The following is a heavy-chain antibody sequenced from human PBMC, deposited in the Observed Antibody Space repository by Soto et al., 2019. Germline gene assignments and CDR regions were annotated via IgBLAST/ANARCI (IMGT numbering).Heavy chain of an antibody. CDR2: ISAYNGNT. D-gene: IGHD2-8*02. CDR3: AKDRAAGGGHLFDP. Sequence: ASVKVSCKASGYIFTNYGVTWVRQAPGQGLEWMGWISAYNGNTHYAQNLQGRVTMTTDTSTSTAYMELRSLRSDDTAVYYCAKDRAAGGGHLFDPWGQGTLVTVSS. V-gene: IGHV1-18*01. J-gene: IGHJ5*02. CDR1: GYIFTNYG.